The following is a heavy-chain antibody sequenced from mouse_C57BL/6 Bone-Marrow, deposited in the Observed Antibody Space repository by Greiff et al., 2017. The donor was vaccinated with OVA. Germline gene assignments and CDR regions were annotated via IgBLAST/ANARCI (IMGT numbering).Heavy chain of an antibody. J-gene: IGHJ4*01. V-gene: IGHV1-55*01. CDR2: IYPGSGST. CDR3: ARAGLRIPRLYYYAMDY. D-gene: IGHD1-1*01. Sequence: QVQLQQPGAELVKPGASVKMSCKASGYTFTSYWITWVKQRPGQGLEWIGDIYPGSGSTNYNEKFKSKATLTVDTSSSTAYMQLSSLTSEDSVVYYCARAGLRIPRLYYYAMDYWGQGTSVTVSS. CDR1: GYTFTSYW.